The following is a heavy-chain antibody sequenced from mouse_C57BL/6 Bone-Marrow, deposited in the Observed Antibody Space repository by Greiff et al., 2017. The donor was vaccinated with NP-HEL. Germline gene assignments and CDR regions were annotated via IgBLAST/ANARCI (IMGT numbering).Heavy chain of an antibody. CDR3: ARRERDSSGYVGWFAY. Sequence: VQLKESGPGLVQPSQSLSITCTVSGFSLTSYGVHWVRQSPGRGLEWLGVIWSGGSTDYNAAFISRLSISKDNSKSQVFFKMNSLQADDTAIYYCARRERDSSGYVGWFAYWGQGTLVTVSA. D-gene: IGHD3-2*02. V-gene: IGHV2-2*01. J-gene: IGHJ3*01. CDR2: IWSGGST. CDR1: GFSLTSYG.